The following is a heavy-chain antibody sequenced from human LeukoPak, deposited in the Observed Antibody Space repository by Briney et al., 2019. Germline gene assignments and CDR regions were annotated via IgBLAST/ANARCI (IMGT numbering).Heavy chain of an antibody. CDR1: GGTFSSYA. CDR3: ARERSGSEIFARSFDI. V-gene: IGHV1-69*13. CDR2: IIPIFGTA. D-gene: IGHD3-3*01. J-gene: IGHJ3*02. Sequence: SVKVSCKASGGTFSSYAISWVRQAPGQGLEWMGGIIPIFGTANYAQKFQGRVTITADESTSTAYMELSSLRSEDTAVYYCARERSGSEIFARSFDIWGQGTMVTVSS.